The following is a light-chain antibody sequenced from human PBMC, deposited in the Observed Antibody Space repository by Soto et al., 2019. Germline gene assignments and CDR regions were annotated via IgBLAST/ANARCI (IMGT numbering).Light chain of an antibody. V-gene: IGLV2-11*01. Sequence: QSALTQPRSVSGSPGQSVTISCTGTSSDVGGYNYVSWYQQHPGKAPKLMISDVSKRPSGVPDRFSGSKSGNTASLTISGLQAEDEADYYCGSYAGSYTLGVFGGGTKLTVL. CDR3: GSYAGSYTLGV. CDR2: DVS. CDR1: SSDVGGYNY. J-gene: IGLJ3*02.